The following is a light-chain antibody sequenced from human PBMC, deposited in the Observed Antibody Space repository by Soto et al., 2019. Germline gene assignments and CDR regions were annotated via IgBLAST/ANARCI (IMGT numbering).Light chain of an antibody. Sequence: QSVLTQPPSASGTPGQRVTISCSGSSSNIGSNTVNWYQQLPGTAPTHLIYSNNQRPSGVPDRFSGSKSGTSASLAISGLQSEDEADYYCAAWYDSLNAVVFGGGTKLTVL. CDR3: AAWYDSLNAVV. CDR1: SSNIGSNT. V-gene: IGLV1-44*01. CDR2: SNN. J-gene: IGLJ2*01.